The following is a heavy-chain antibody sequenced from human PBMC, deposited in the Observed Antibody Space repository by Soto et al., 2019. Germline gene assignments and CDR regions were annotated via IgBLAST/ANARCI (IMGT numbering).Heavy chain of an antibody. D-gene: IGHD3-9*01. CDR2: IYSGGST. Sequence: GESLKISCAASGFTVSSNYMSWVRQAPGKGLEWVSVIYSGGSTYYADSVKGRFTISRHNSKNTLYLQMNSLRAEDTAVYYCARTIPPLRYFDWLSPADRGYYYMDVWGKGTTVTVSS. V-gene: IGHV3-53*04. CDR1: GFTVSSNY. CDR3: ARTIPPLRYFDWLSPADRGYYYMDV. J-gene: IGHJ6*03.